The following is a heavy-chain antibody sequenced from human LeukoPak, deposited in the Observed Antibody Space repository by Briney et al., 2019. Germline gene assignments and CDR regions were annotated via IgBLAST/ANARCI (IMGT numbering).Heavy chain of an antibody. CDR3: ARETYYGSDAFDI. Sequence: SETLSLTCTVSGGSISSYFWSWIRQPPGKGLEWIGYIYYSGSTNYNPSLKSRVTISVDTSKNQFSLKLSSVTAADTAVYYCARETYYGSDAFDIWGQGTMVTVSS. D-gene: IGHD3-10*01. CDR2: IYYSGST. V-gene: IGHV4-59*12. J-gene: IGHJ3*02. CDR1: GGSISSYF.